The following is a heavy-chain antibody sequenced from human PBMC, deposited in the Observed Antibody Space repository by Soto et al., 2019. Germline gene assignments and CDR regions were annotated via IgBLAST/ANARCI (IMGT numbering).Heavy chain of an antibody. D-gene: IGHD4-17*01. V-gene: IGHV4-30-4*01. CDR3: AREKEDDSGDYNAFDI. Sequence: SETLSLTCTVSGDSINNGDCYWSWLRQLPGKGLEWIGYIYYSGSKYYNPSLKSRVSMSVDTSKNHFSLNLTSVTAADTAVYYCAREKEDDSGDYNAFDIWRQRTVVTVSS. CDR2: IYYSGSK. CDR1: GDSINNGDCY. J-gene: IGHJ3*02.